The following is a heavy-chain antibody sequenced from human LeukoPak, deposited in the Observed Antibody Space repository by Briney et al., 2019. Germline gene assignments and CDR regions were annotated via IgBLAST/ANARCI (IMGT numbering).Heavy chain of an antibody. D-gene: IGHD4-17*01. V-gene: IGHV3-23*01. CDR3: AKTYGDYAFDY. CDR2: ITGSGGGT. Sequence: GGSLRLSCAASGFTFSSYAMSWVRQAPGKGLEWVSTITGSGGGTYYADSVKGRFTISRDNSKNTLYLQMNSLRAEDTAVYYCAKTYGDYAFDYWGQGTLVTVSS. CDR1: GFTFSSYA. J-gene: IGHJ4*02.